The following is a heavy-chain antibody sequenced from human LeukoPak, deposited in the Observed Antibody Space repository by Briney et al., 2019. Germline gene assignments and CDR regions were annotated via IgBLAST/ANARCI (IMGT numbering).Heavy chain of an antibody. V-gene: IGHV3-74*01. J-gene: IGHJ4*02. CDR1: GFTFSGYW. D-gene: IGHD1-26*01. CDR3: VRDNGSYNFDY. CDR2: IKSDGSFT. Sequence: PGGSLRLSCAASGFTFSGYWMHWVRQAPGKGLVWVSCIKSDGSFTSIADSAKGRFTISRDNDKNTVYLQMNSLRAEDTAVYYCVRDNGSYNFDYWGQGTLVTVSS.